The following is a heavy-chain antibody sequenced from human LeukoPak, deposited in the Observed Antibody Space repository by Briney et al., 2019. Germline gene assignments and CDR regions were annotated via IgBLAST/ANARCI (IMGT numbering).Heavy chain of an antibody. CDR2: ISAYNGNT. V-gene: IGHV1-18*01. J-gene: IGHJ5*02. CDR1: GYTFTSYV. D-gene: IGHD3-3*01. Sequence: ASVKVSCKASGYTFTSYVISWVRQAPGQGLEWMGWISAYNGNTNYAQKLQGRVTMTTDTSTSTAYMELRSLRSDDTAVYYCARVRFTIFGVVSGRNWFDPWGQGTLVTVSS. CDR3: ARVRFTIFGVVSGRNWFDP.